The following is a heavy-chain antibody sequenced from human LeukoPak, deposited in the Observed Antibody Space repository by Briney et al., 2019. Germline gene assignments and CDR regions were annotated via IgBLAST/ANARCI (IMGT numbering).Heavy chain of an antibody. Sequence: PSETLSLTCTVSGGSISSYYWSWIRQPPGKGLEGIVRIYTSGTTTYNPSLKRRVTMSVDKSKTQFSLKMSSVPAAETAVYYCAATVTTRGIDYWGQGTLVTVSS. CDR1: GGSISSYY. V-gene: IGHV4-4*07. CDR3: AATVTTRGIDY. J-gene: IGHJ4*02. D-gene: IGHD4-17*01. CDR2: IYTSGTT.